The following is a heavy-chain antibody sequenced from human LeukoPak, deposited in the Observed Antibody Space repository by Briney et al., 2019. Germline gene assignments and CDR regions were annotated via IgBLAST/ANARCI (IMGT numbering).Heavy chain of an antibody. D-gene: IGHD3-22*01. Sequence: GGSLRLSCAASGFTFSTYAMSWVRQAPGKGLEWVSSISGAGGTTYNADSVKGRFTISTDNSKNTLYLQMNSLRAEDTAVYYCAKDLVDTSGYYYVGYFQHWGQGTLVTVSS. CDR1: GFTFSTYA. CDR3: AKDLVDTSGYYYVGYFQH. V-gene: IGHV3-23*01. J-gene: IGHJ1*01. CDR2: ISGAGGTT.